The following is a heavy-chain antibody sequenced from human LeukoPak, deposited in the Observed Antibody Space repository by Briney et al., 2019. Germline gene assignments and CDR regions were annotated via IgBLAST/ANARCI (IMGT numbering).Heavy chain of an antibody. CDR2: IRYDGSNE. CDR3: ARVGLALDY. Sequence: GGSLRLSCVASGFTFSGYGMHWVRQAPGKGLELVAFIRYDGSNEYYADSVKGRFTISRDNAKNSLYLQMNSLRAEDTAVYYCARVGLALDYWGQGTLVTVSS. J-gene: IGHJ4*02. V-gene: IGHV3-30*02. D-gene: IGHD3/OR15-3a*01. CDR1: GFTFSGYG.